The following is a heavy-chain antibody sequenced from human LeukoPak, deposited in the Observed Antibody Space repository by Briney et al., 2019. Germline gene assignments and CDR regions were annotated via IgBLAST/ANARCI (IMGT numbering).Heavy chain of an antibody. Sequence: GGSLRLSCAASGFTFDDYAMHWVRQAPGEGLEWVSGINWNSDRIGYADSVKGRFTISRDNAKNSLYLQMNSLRAEDTALYYCAKDSSSSPYYGMDVWGQGTTVTVS. V-gene: IGHV3-9*01. CDR1: GFTFDDYA. CDR3: AKDSSSSPYYGMDV. D-gene: IGHD6-6*01. J-gene: IGHJ6*02. CDR2: INWNSDRI.